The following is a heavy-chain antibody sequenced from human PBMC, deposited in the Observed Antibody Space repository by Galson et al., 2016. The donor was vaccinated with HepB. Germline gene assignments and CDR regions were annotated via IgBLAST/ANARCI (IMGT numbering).Heavy chain of an antibody. V-gene: IGHV4-31*03. CDR2: ISYIGST. CDR1: GGSISSGGYY. Sequence: TLSLTCSVSGGSISSGGYYWAWIRQHPGKGLEWIGYISYIGSTNYNSSLKSRAAMSLDTSKNQFSLNLNSVTAADTAIYYFAGSLRYGSGSYYVPGWGQGTLVTVSS. D-gene: IGHD3-10*01. J-gene: IGHJ4*02. CDR3: AGSLRYGSGSYYVPG.